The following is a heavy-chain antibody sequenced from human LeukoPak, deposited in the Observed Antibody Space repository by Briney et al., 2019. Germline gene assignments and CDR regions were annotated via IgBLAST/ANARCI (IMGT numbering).Heavy chain of an antibody. D-gene: IGHD2-15*01. J-gene: IGHJ4*02. CDR2: IYPGDSDT. V-gene: IGHV5-51*01. Sequence: GESLKISCKGSGYSFTTYWIGWVRQMPGIGLEWMGIIYPGDSDTRYSPSFQGQVTISADKSIGTAYLQWSSLKASDTAMYYCARARYCSGGSCYAEYWGQGTLVTVSS. CDR3: ARARYCSGGSCYAEY. CDR1: GYSFTTYW.